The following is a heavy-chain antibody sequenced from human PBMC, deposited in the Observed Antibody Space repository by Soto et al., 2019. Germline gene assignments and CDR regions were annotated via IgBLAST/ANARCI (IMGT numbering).Heavy chain of an antibody. CDR1: GYSFTSYW. Sequence: RGESLKISCKGSGYSFTSYWIGWVRQMPGKGLEWMGIIYPGDSDTRYSPSFQGQVTISADKSISTAYLQWSSLKASDTAMYYCARQRTVAVAGFYYYGMDVWGQGTTVTVSS. D-gene: IGHD6-19*01. CDR3: ARQRTVAVAGFYYYGMDV. V-gene: IGHV5-51*01. J-gene: IGHJ6*02. CDR2: IYPGDSDT.